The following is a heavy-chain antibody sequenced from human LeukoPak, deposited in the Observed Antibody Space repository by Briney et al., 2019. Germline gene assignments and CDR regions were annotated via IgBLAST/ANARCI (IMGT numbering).Heavy chain of an antibody. Sequence: GGSLRLSCAASGFTFSSYSVKWVRQAPGKGLEWVSSISSSSSYIYYADSVKGRITISRDNAKDSLDLRMNSLRAEDTAVYYCARGLAVAGAIIDYWGQGTLVTVSS. J-gene: IGHJ4*02. CDR3: ARGLAVAGAIIDY. D-gene: IGHD6-19*01. CDR2: ISSSSSYI. V-gene: IGHV3-21*01. CDR1: GFTFSSYS.